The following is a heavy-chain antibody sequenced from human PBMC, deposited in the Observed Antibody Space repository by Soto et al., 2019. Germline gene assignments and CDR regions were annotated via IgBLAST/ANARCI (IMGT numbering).Heavy chain of an antibody. CDR2: IYYSGST. Sequence: PSETLSLTCAVYGGSFSGYFWSWIRQPPGKGLEWIGHIYYSGSTNYNPSLKSRVTISVDTSKNQFSLKLSSVTAADTAVYYCARRYGGTFDYWGQGTLVTVS. CDR1: GGSFSGYF. D-gene: IGHD2-15*01. V-gene: IGHV4-59*08. CDR3: ARRYGGTFDY. J-gene: IGHJ4*02.